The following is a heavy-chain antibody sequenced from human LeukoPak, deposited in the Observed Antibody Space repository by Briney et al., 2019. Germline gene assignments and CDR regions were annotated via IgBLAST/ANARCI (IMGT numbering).Heavy chain of an antibody. V-gene: IGHV3-30*04. J-gene: IGHJ4*02. Sequence: GGSLRLSCAASGFTFSSYAMHWVRQAPGKGLEWVAIISYDGSNKYYADSVKGRFTISRDNAKNSLYLQMNSLRAEDTAVYYCASPYSSRWYELCYWGQGTLVTVSS. CDR2: ISYDGSNK. CDR3: ASPYSSRWYELCY. D-gene: IGHD6-13*01. CDR1: GFTFSSYA.